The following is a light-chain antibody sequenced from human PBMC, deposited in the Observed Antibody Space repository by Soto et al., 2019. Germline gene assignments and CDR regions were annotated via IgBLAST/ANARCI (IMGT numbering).Light chain of an antibody. CDR2: GAS. CDR3: QQFEA. V-gene: IGKV3-15*01. J-gene: IGKJ4*01. Sequence: EIVMTQSPATLSVSPGERATLSCRASQSVSSNSAWYQQKPGQAPRLLIYGASTRATGIPARFSGSGSGTEFTLTISSLQSEDFAVYYCQQFEAFGGGTKVDIK. CDR1: QSVSSN.